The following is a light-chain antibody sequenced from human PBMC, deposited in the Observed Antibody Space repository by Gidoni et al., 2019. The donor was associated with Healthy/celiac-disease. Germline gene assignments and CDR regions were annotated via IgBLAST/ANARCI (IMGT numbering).Light chain of an antibody. V-gene: IGKV1-39*01. CDR3: QQSYSTSKDT. J-gene: IGKJ2*01. CDR1: QSISSY. CDR2: AAS. Sequence: DIKLTQSPSSLSALVGDRVTFTCRESQSISSYLNWYQQKPGKAPKLLIYAASSLQSGVPSRFSGSGSGTDFTLTISSLQPEDFATYYCQQSYSTSKDTFGQGTKLEIK.